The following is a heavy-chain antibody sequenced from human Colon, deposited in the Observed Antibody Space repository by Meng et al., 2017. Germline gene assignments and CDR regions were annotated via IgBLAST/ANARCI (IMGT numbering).Heavy chain of an antibody. CDR3: TRDSAYCGGGCYSFSNY. CDR2: LSSSGDRA. D-gene: IGHD2-21*02. J-gene: IGHJ4*02. Sequence: GESLKISCAASGLTFSSYAMNWVRQAPGKGLEWVSTLSSSGDRAYYVDSVKGRFTISRDNSNNILYLQMNSLRADDTAMYYCTRDSAYCGGGCYSFSNYWARG. CDR1: GLTFSSYA. V-gene: IGHV3-23*01.